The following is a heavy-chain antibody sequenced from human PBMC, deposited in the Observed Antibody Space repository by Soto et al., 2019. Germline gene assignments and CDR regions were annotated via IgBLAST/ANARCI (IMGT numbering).Heavy chain of an antibody. Sequence: SETLSLTCNVSGGSINSYWWSWIRQPAGKGLEWIGRVYSSGTTDYNPSLNSRVTMSIETSKNQFSLKLSSVTAADTAVYYCARGLVREGMDVWGQGTTVTVSS. CDR3: ARGLVREGMDV. CDR2: VYSSGTT. V-gene: IGHV4-4*07. CDR1: GGSINSYW. J-gene: IGHJ6*02. D-gene: IGHD3-16*01.